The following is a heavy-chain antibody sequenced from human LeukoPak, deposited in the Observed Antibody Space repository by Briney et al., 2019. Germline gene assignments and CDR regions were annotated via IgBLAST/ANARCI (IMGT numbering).Heavy chain of an antibody. CDR3: AKEVRQQLVDY. D-gene: IGHD6-13*01. CDR2: ISGSGGST. J-gene: IGHJ4*02. Sequence: PGGSLRLSCAASGFTFSGFAMSWVRRTPGKGLEWVSAISGSGGSTYYADSVKGRFTISRDNSKNTLYLQMNSLRAEDTAVYYCAKEVRQQLVDYWGQGTLVTVSS. CDR1: GFTFSGFA. V-gene: IGHV3-23*01.